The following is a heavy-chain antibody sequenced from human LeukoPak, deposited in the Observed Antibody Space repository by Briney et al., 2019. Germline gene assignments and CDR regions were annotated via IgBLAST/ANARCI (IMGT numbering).Heavy chain of an antibody. J-gene: IGHJ3*02. CDR1: GGSINSGANY. V-gene: IGHV4-39*01. CDR2: IYYSGST. Sequence: SETLSLTCTVSGGSINSGANYWAWISQPPGKGLEWIGTIYYSGSTYYNPSLKSRVIISVDTSKNQFSLKLSSVTAADTAVYYCARHEWGITNAFDIWGHGTMFTVSS. CDR3: ARHEWGITNAFDI. D-gene: IGHD1-14*01.